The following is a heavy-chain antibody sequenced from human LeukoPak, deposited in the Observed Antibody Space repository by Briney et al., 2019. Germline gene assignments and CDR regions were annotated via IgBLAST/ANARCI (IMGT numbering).Heavy chain of an antibody. J-gene: IGHJ6*03. CDR3: ARGGNYYDSSGYYQPPYYYYYMDV. V-gene: IGHV3-48*03. CDR1: GFTFSSYE. Sequence: GGSLRLSCAASGFTFSSYEMNWVRQAPGKGLEWVSYISSSGGTIYYADSVKGRFTISRDNAKNSLYLQMNSLRAEDTAVYYCARGGNYYDSSGYYQPPYYYYYMDVWGKGATVTVSS. D-gene: IGHD3-22*01. CDR2: ISSSGGTI.